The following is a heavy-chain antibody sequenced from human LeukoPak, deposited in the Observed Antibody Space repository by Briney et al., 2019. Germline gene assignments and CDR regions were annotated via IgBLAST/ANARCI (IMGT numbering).Heavy chain of an antibody. Sequence: SETLSLTCTVSGGSVSSGSYYWSWIRQPPGKGLEWIGYIYYSGSTNYNPSLKSRVTIPVDTSKNQFSLKLSSVTAADTAVYYCARGGSPVVYIWFDPWGQGTLVTVSS. CDR2: IYYSGST. CDR3: ARGGSPVVYIWFDP. CDR1: GGSVSSGSYY. J-gene: IGHJ5*02. V-gene: IGHV4-61*01. D-gene: IGHD2-2*01.